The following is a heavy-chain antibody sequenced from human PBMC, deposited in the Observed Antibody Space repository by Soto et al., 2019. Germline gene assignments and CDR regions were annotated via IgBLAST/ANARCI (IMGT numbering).Heavy chain of an antibody. J-gene: IGHJ6*04. CDR2: IYYSGST. CDR3: AKSLGAPRGLPYYHTCEDA. CDR1: GASISSYY. V-gene: IGHV4-59*01. Sequence: SETLSLTCTVSGASISSYYWSWIRQPPGKGLEWIGYIYYSGSTNYNPSLKSRVSTSVDTSKNQLSLKLSSVTAADTAVYYCAKSLGAPRGLPYYHTCEDAWGKGTTATVSS. D-gene: IGHD1-26*01.